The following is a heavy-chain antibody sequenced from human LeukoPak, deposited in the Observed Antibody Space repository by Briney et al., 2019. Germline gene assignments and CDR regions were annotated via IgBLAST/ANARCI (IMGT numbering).Heavy chain of an antibody. CDR2: INHSGRT. V-gene: IGHV4-34*01. D-gene: IGHD3-3*01. CDR1: GGSFSGYY. J-gene: IGHJ5*02. CDR3: ARQRRYDFWSGYQYNWFDP. Sequence: SATLSLTCALYGGSFSGYYWSSIRQPPGKGLEWIGEINHSGRTNYNPSLKSRVSISVDTTKNQFSLKLSSVTAADTAVYYCARQRRYDFWSGYQYNWFDPWGQGTLVTVSS.